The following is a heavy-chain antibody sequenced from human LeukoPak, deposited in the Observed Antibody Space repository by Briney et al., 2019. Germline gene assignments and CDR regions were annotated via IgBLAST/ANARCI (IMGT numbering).Heavy chain of an antibody. V-gene: IGHV1-8*01. Sequence: ASVKVSCKASGYTFTSYAINWVRQATGQGLEWMGWMNPNRGNTGYAQKFQGRVTMTRDTSISTAYMELSSLRSEDTAVYYCAIGRYSGKRGGGLDYSGQGTLVTVSS. CDR3: AIGRYSGKRGGGLDY. J-gene: IGHJ4*02. CDR1: GYTFTSYA. D-gene: IGHD1-26*01. CDR2: MNPNRGNT.